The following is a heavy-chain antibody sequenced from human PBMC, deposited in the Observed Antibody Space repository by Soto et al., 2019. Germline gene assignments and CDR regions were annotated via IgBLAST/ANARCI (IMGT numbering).Heavy chain of an antibody. CDR1: GYSFTSYW. CDR2: IYPGDSDT. J-gene: IGHJ5*02. Sequence: PGESLKISCKGSGYSFTSYWIGWVRQMPGKGLEWMGIIYPGDSDTRYSPSFQGQVTISADKSISTAYLQWSSLKASDTAMYYCARWGMTTVVNGYWFDPWGQGTQVTVSS. V-gene: IGHV5-51*01. D-gene: IGHD4-17*01. CDR3: ARWGMTTVVNGYWFDP.